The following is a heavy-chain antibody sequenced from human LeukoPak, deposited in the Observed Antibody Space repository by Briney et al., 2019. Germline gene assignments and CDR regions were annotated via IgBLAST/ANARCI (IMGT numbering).Heavy chain of an antibody. D-gene: IGHD6-19*01. CDR2: ISYDGSNK. V-gene: IGHV3-30-3*01. Sequence: PGRSLRLSCAASGFTFSSYAMHWVRQAPGKGLEWVAVISYDGSNKYYADSVKGRFTISRDNSKNTLYLQMNSLRAEDTAVYYCAAPAVAGTSFYYYYYGMDVWGQGTTVTVSS. CDR3: AAPAVAGTSFYYYYYGMDV. CDR1: GFTFSSYA. J-gene: IGHJ6*02.